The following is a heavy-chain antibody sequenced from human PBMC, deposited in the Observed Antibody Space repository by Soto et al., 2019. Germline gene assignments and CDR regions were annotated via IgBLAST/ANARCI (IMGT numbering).Heavy chain of an antibody. V-gene: IGHV1-18*01. CDR1: GYTLNSYG. CDR3: ARRPEWLHDAFEI. D-gene: IGHD3-3*01. CDR2: ISAYNGNT. Sequence: GASVEVSCKASGYTLNSYGISWVRQSPGQGLEWMGWISAYNGNTNYAQKLQGRVTMTTDTSTSTAYMELRSLRSDDTAVYYCARRPEWLHDAFEIWGQGTMVTVSS. J-gene: IGHJ3*02.